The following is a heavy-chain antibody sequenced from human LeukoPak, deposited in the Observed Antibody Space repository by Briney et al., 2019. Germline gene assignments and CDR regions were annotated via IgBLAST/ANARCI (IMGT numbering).Heavy chain of an antibody. D-gene: IGHD6-13*01. CDR3: AKAASSSWPSYYYGMDV. CDR1: GFIFSSYS. Sequence: GGSLRLSCAASGFIFSSYSVSWVRQAPGKGLEWVSVITGSGGNTYYADSVKGRFTISKDNSKNTVYLQMSSLRVDDTAVYYCAKAASSSWPSYYYGMDVWGQGTTVTVSS. CDR2: ITGSGGNT. V-gene: IGHV3-23*01. J-gene: IGHJ6*02.